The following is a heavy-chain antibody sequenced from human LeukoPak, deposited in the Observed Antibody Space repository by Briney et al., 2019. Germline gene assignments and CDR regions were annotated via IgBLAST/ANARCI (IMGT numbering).Heavy chain of an antibody. CDR2: ISGSGGNT. J-gene: IGHJ5*02. CDR3: AKDVAYCSSTSCTNWFDP. CDR1: GFIFSSYA. Sequence: GGSLRLSCAASGFIFSSYAMSWVRQAPGKGLEWVSAISGSGGNTYYADSVKGRFTISRDNSKNTLYLQMNSLRAEDTAVYYCAKDVAYCSSTSCTNWFDPWGQGTLVIVSS. V-gene: IGHV3-23*01. D-gene: IGHD2-2*01.